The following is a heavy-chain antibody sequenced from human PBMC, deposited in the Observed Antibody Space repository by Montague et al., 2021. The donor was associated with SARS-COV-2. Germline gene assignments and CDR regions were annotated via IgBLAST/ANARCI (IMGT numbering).Heavy chain of an antibody. CDR1: GYSISTGYY. V-gene: IGHV4-31*03. J-gene: IGHJ4*02. D-gene: IGHD3-10*01. CDR2: IYSSGVT. Sequence: TLSLTCTVSGYSISTGYYWGWIRQQPGKGLEWIGYIYSSGVTYYNPSLRSRVTISLDTSQNQFSLNLSSVTGADTARYYCARDPRVANYFDYWGQGTPVTVSS. CDR3: ARDPRVANYFDY.